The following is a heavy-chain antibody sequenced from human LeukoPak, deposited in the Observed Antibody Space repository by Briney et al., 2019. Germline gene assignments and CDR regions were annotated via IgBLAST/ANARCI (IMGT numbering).Heavy chain of an antibody. Sequence: ASVKVSCKVSGYTLTELSMHWVRQAPGKGLEWMGGFDPEDGETIYAQKFQGRVTMTRDTSTSTVYMELSSLRSEDTAVYYCAREGSGSPPHFDYWGQGTLVTVSS. J-gene: IGHJ4*02. D-gene: IGHD3-10*01. CDR1: GYTLTELS. CDR3: AREGSGSPPHFDY. CDR2: FDPEDGET. V-gene: IGHV1-24*01.